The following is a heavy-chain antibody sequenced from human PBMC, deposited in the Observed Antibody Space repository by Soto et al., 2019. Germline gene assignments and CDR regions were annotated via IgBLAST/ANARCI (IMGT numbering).Heavy chain of an antibody. D-gene: IGHD5-18*01. J-gene: IGHJ6*02. CDR1: GGTFSSYA. Sequence: SVKVSCKASGGTFSSYAISWVRQAPGQGLEWMGGIIPIFGTANYAQKFQGRVTITADESTSTAYMELSSLRSEDTAVYYCARDLVDTAXEDYGMDVWGQGTTVTVSS. CDR3: ARDLVDTAXEDYGMDV. V-gene: IGHV1-69*13. CDR2: IIPIFGTA.